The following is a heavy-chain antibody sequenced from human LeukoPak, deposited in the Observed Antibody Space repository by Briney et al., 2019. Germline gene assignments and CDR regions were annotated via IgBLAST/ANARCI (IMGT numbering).Heavy chain of an antibody. CDR1: GFTFSSYG. Sequence: GGSLRLSCAASGFTFSSYGMHWVRQAPGKGLEWVAVISYDGSNKYYADSVKGRFTIARDNSKNTLYLQMNSLRAEDTAVEYCAKDQYSGSYYPVHYYGMDVWGQGTTVTVSS. D-gene: IGHD1-26*01. CDR2: ISYDGSNK. V-gene: IGHV3-30*18. J-gene: IGHJ6*02. CDR3: AKDQYSGSYYPVHYYGMDV.